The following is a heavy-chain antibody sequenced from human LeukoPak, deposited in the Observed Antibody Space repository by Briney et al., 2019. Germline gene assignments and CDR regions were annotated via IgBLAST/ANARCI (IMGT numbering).Heavy chain of an antibody. CDR1: GFTFSSYG. V-gene: IGHV3-21*01. J-gene: IGHJ6*03. D-gene: IGHD2/OR15-2a*01. CDR2: ISSSSSYI. Sequence: GGSLRLSCAASGFTFSSYGMSWVRQAPGKGLEWVSSISSSSSYIYYADSVKGRFTISRDNAKNSLYLQMNSLRAEDTAVYYCARVLAGIHYYYYMDVWGKGTTVTVSS. CDR3: ARVLAGIHYYYYMDV.